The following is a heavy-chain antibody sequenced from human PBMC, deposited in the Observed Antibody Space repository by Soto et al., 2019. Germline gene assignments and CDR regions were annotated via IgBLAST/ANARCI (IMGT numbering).Heavy chain of an antibody. Sequence: ASVKVSCKVSGYTLTELSMHWVRQAPGKGLEWMGGFDPEDGETIYAQKFQGRVTMTEDTSTDTAYMELSSLRSEDTAVYYCPTATAVLVPAADNWFDPWGQGTLVTVSS. V-gene: IGHV1-24*01. CDR3: PTATAVLVPAADNWFDP. CDR2: FDPEDGET. J-gene: IGHJ5*02. CDR1: GYTLTELS. D-gene: IGHD2-2*01.